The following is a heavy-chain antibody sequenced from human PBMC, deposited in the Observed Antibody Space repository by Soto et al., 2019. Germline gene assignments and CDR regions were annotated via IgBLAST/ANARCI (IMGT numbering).Heavy chain of an antibody. V-gene: IGHV3-30*18. Sequence: SLRLSCAASGFTFRTYGMHWVRQAPGKGLEWLAVISNNGINKYYADSVKGRFTISRDNSRDTLFLQMNGLRGEDTAIYYCAKVIRADSTSSNFYYYSGLDVWGQGTTVTVSS. CDR2: ISNNGINK. J-gene: IGHJ6*02. D-gene: IGHD6-6*01. CDR1: GFTFRTYG. CDR3: AKVIRADSTSSNFYYYSGLDV.